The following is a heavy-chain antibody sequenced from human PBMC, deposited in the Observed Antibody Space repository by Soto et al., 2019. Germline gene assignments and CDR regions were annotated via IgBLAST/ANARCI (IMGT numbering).Heavy chain of an antibody. CDR1: GGSISSYP. J-gene: IGHJ4*02. V-gene: IGHV4-4*07. CDR3: ARDSSIQINFLGP. Sequence: SETLSLTCTVCGGSISSYPSSSIRQPAGKRLEWLGRIYKGGSTNFNPSLKSRVTMSLDRSKNHVSLNLTSVTAADPALYYCARDSSIQINFLGPWGQGTLVTVSS. D-gene: IGHD5-18*01. CDR2: IYKGGST.